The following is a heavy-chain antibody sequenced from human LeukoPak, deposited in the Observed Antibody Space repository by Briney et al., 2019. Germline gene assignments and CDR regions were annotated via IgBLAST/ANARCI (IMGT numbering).Heavy chain of an antibody. CDR1: GGSFSGYY. CDR3: ARVSGNYGSGSYLDY. J-gene: IGHJ4*02. V-gene: IGHV4-34*01. D-gene: IGHD3-10*01. CDR2: INHSGST. Sequence: SETLSLTCAVYGGSFSGYYWSWIRQPPGKGLEWIGEINHSGSTNYNPPLKSRVTISVDTSKNQFSPKLSSVTAADTAVYYCARVSGNYGSGSYLDYWGQGTLVTVSS.